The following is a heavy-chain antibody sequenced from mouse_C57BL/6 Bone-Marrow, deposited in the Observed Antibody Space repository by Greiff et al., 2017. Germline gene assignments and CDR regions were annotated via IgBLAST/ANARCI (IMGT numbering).Heavy chain of an antibody. Sequence: VQLQQSGPELVKPGASVKIPCKASGYTFTDYNMDWVKQSHGKSLEWIGDINPNNGGTIYNQKFKGKATLTVYKSCSTAYMRLRSLTCEDTAVYYWARMGYGSSYWYFDVWGTGTTVTVSS. CDR1: GYTFTDYN. V-gene: IGHV1-18*01. D-gene: IGHD1-1*01. CDR2: INPNNGGT. J-gene: IGHJ1*03. CDR3: ARMGYGSSYWYFDV.